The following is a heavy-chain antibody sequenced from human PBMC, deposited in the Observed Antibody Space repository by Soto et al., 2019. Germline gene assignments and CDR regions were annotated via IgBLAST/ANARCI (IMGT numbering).Heavy chain of an antibody. J-gene: IGHJ5*02. V-gene: IGHV5-51*01. D-gene: IGHD2-15*01. CDR1: GYSFTSYW. CDR2: IYPGDSDT. CDR3: ARRPGYCSGASCYSGNCFDP. Sequence: PGESLKISCKGSGYSFTSYWIGWVRQMPGKGLEWMGIIYPGDSDTRYSPSFQGQVTISADKSISTAYLQWSSLKASDTAMYYCARRPGYCSGASCYSGNCFDPWGQGTLVTVSS.